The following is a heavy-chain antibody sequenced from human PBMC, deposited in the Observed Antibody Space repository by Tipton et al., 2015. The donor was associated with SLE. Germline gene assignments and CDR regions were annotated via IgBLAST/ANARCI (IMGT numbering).Heavy chain of an antibody. CDR1: SDSMSSYY. CDR2: IYYSGST. Sequence: TLSLTCTVSSDSMSSYYWSWIRQPPGKGLEWIGHIYYSGSTNYNPSLKSRVTISVDTSKNQFSLKLSSVTAADTAVYYCAREGGSYTAFDYWGQGTLVTVSS. J-gene: IGHJ4*02. V-gene: IGHV4-59*01. D-gene: IGHD1-26*01. CDR3: AREGGSYTAFDY.